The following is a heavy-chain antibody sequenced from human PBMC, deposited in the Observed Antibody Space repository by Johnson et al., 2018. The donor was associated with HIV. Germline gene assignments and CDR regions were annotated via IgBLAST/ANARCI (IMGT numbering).Heavy chain of an antibody. CDR2: LSWNSGSI. Sequence: VQLVESGGGLVQPGRSLRLSCAASGFTFDDYAMHWVRQAPVKGLEWVSGLSWNSGSIGYADSVKGRFTISRDNAKNSLYLQMNSLRAEDTALYYCAKIRGDMATTDAFDIWGQGTMVTVSS. D-gene: IGHD5-24*01. CDR3: AKIRGDMATTDAFDI. CDR1: GFTFDDYA. J-gene: IGHJ3*02. V-gene: IGHV3-9*01.